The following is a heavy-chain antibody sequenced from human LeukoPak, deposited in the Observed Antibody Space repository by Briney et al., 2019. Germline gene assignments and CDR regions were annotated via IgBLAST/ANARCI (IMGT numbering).Heavy chain of an antibody. D-gene: IGHD6-13*01. CDR3: AREEYSSSWYSPVGY. Sequence: GGSLRLSCAASGFTFSSYAMHWVRQAPGKGLEWVAVISYDGSNKYYAASVKGRFTISRDNSKNTLYLQMNSLRAEDTAVYYCAREEYSSSWYSPVGYWGQGTLVTVSS. CDR1: GFTFSSYA. CDR2: ISYDGSNK. J-gene: IGHJ4*02. V-gene: IGHV3-30-3*01.